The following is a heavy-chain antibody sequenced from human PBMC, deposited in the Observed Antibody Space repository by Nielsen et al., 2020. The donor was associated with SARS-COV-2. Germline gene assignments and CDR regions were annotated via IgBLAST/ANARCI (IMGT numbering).Heavy chain of an antibody. J-gene: IGHJ4*02. V-gene: IGHV3-30*18. CDR3: AKNYLRWLAIDY. CDR1: GFTFSSYG. D-gene: IGHD4-23*01. CDR2: ISYDGSNK. Sequence: GESLRLSCAASGFTFSSYGMHWVRQAPGKGLEWVAVISYDGSNKYYADSVKGRFTISRDNSKNTLYLQMNSLRAEDTAVYYCAKNYLRWLAIDYWGQGTLVTVSS.